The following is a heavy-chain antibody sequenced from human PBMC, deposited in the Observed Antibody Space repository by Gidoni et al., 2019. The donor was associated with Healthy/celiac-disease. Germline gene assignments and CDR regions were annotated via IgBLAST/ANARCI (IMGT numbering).Heavy chain of an antibody. V-gene: IGHV4-34*01. CDR1: GRSFSGYY. D-gene: IGHD6-13*01. Sequence: QVQLQQWGAGLLKPSETLSLTCAVYGRSFSGYYWSWIRQPPGKGLEWIGEINHSGSTNYNPSLKSRVTISVDTSKNQFSLKLSSVTAADTAVYYCARGRRYSSSFDYWGQGTLVTVSS. CDR2: INHSGST. J-gene: IGHJ4*02. CDR3: ARGRRYSSSFDY.